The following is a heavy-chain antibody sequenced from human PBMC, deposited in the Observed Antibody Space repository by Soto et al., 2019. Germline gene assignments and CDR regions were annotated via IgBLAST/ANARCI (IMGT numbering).Heavy chain of an antibody. CDR1: GGTFSSYA. CDR3: ASSSGWGSHYYYGMDV. V-gene: IGHV1-69*12. CDR2: IIPIFGTA. Sequence: QVQLVQSGAEVKKPGSSVKVSCKASGGTFSSYAISWVRQAPGQGLEWMGGIIPIFGTANYAQKFQGRVTMTADECSSTAYAERGSLRSEDTAVYYCASSSGWGSHYYYGMDVWGQGTTVTVSS. D-gene: IGHD6-19*01. J-gene: IGHJ6*02.